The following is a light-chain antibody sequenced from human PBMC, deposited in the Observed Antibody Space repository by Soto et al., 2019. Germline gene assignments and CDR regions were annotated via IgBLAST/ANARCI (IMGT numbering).Light chain of an antibody. V-gene: IGKV3-15*01. J-gene: IGKJ1*01. Sequence: EIVMTQSPATLSVSPGERATLSCRASQSVGSNLAWYQQKPGQAPRLLIYGASTRATGIPARFSGSGSGTVFTLTISRLQSEDFAIYFCQQYNNWPPDRTFGQGTKVEIK. CDR2: GAS. CDR3: QQYNNWPPDRT. CDR1: QSVGSN.